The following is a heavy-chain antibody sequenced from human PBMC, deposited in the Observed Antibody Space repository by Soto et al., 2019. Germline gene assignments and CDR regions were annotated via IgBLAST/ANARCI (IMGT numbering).Heavy chain of an antibody. Sequence: QVHLVQSGAEGKKPGASVKVSCRASGYTFTDYYIHWVRQAPGQGLEWMGWINPNTGGTLYAQKFEDWVTMTRDTSISTTYMDLSRLKSNDTAVDYCARGGGDSSGFDYWGQGTLVTASS. D-gene: IGHD3-22*01. CDR2: INPNTGGT. V-gene: IGHV1-2*04. CDR3: ARGGGDSSGFDY. CDR1: GYTFTDYY. J-gene: IGHJ4*02.